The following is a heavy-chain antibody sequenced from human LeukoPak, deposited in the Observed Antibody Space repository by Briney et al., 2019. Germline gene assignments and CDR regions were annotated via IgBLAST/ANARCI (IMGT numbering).Heavy chain of an antibody. J-gene: IGHJ4*02. V-gene: IGHV3-7*01. D-gene: IGHD6-19*01. Sequence: PGGSLGLSCVASGFTFRSYWMTWVRQAPGKGLEWVANIKQNGHGESYIDSVKGRFTISRDDAENSLYLQMNSLRAEDTAVYYCARDFQNIAVEFWGQGTLVTVSS. CDR1: GFTFRSYW. CDR2: IKQNGHGE. CDR3: ARDFQNIAVEF.